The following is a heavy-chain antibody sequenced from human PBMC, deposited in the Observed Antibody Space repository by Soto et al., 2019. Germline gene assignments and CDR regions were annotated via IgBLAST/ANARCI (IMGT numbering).Heavy chain of an antibody. CDR1: GYTFTGYY. CDR3: VTGDHLVR. V-gene: IGHV1-2*02. CDR2: INPKTGDT. D-gene: IGHD6-6*01. J-gene: IGHJ4*02. Sequence: QMQLVQSRAEARKPGASVKVSCKTSGYTFTGYYLNWVRQAPGRGLEWVGWINPKTGDTNNAQKFQGRVTMTTDTSSSTGYMELSGLKSDDTAVYYCVTGDHLVRWGQGTRVTVSS.